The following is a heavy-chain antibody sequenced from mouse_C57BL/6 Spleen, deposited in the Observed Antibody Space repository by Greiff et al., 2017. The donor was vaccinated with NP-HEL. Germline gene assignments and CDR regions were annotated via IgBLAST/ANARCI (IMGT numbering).Heavy chain of an antibody. CDR2: ISDGGSYT. J-gene: IGHJ3*01. V-gene: IGHV5-4*01. CDR3: EREYGNFAY. CDR1: GFTFSSYA. D-gene: IGHD2-1*01. Sequence: EEQLVESGGGLVKPGGSLKLSCAASGFTFSSYAMSWVRQTPEKRLEWVATISDGGSYTYYPDNVKGRFTISRDNAKNNLYLQMSHLKSEDTAMYYCEREYGNFAYWGQGTLVTVSA.